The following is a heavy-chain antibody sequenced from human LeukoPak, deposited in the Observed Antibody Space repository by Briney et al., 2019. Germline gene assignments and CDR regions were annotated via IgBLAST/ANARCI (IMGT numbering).Heavy chain of an antibody. D-gene: IGHD6-19*01. CDR1: GFTFSSYA. Sequence: GGSLRLSCAASGFTFSSYAMSWVRQAPGKGLEWVSAISGSGGSTYYADSVKGRFTTSRDNSKNTLYLQMNSLRAEDTAVYYCAKMVRIAVAGNGPIDYWGQGTLVTVSS. V-gene: IGHV3-23*01. CDR2: ISGSGGST. CDR3: AKMVRIAVAGNGPIDY. J-gene: IGHJ4*02.